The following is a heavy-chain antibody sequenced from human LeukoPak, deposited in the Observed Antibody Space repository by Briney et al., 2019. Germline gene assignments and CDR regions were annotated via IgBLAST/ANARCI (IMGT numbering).Heavy chain of an antibody. Sequence: GGSLRLSCAASGFTVSSNYMSWDRQAPGKGLEWVSVIYSGGSTYYADSVKGRFTISRDNSKNTLYLQMNSLRAEDTAVYYCATSTSSGYDAFDIWGQGTMVTVSS. V-gene: IGHV3-53*01. D-gene: IGHD5-12*01. J-gene: IGHJ3*02. CDR1: GFTVSSNY. CDR3: ATSTSSGYDAFDI. CDR2: IYSGGST.